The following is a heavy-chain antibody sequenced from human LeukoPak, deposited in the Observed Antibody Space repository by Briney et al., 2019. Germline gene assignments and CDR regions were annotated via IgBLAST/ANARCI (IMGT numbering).Heavy chain of an antibody. J-gene: IGHJ6*02. CDR3: AKSIRFCSSSSCFAGYYNYGLHV. Sequence: GGSLRLSCAPSGLSFSSYGMHWVRQAPGKGLEWVAVISHDGSSKYYADSVKGRFTISRDNSKNTLDLQMHRLRPEDTAVYYCAKSIRFCSSSSCFAGYYNYGLHVWGQGTTVIVSS. D-gene: IGHD2-2*01. CDR2: ISHDGSSK. CDR1: GLSFSSYG. V-gene: IGHV3-30*18.